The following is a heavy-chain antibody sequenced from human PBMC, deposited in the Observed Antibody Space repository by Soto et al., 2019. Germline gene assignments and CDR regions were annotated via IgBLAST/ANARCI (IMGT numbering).Heavy chain of an antibody. CDR2: INHSGST. CDR3: ARPSSSAYDP. CDR1: GGSFSGYY. Sequence: SETLSLTCAVYGGSFSGYYLSWIRQPPGKGLEWIGEINHSGSTNYNPSLKSRVTISVDTSKNQFSLKLSSVTAADTAVYYCARPSSSAYDPWGQGTLVTVSS. V-gene: IGHV4-34*01. J-gene: IGHJ5*02. D-gene: IGHD6-25*01.